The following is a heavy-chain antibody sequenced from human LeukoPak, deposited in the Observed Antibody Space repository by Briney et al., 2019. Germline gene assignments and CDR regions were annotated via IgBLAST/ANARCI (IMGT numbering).Heavy chain of an antibody. V-gene: IGHV4-39*01. D-gene: IGHD3-22*01. CDR2: IYYSGST. Sequence: SETLSPTCTVSGGSVSSSSYYWGWIRQPPGKGLEWIGSIYYSGSTYYNPSLKSRVTISVDTSKNQFSLRLSSVTAADTVVYYCARHYYDTSPFDPWGQGTLVTVSS. CDR1: GGSVSSSSYY. J-gene: IGHJ5*02. CDR3: ARHYYDTSPFDP.